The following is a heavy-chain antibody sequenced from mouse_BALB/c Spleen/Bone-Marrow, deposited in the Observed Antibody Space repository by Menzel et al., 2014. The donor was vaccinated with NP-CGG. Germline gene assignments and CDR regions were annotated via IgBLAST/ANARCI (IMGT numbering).Heavy chain of an antibody. D-gene: IGHD4-1*01. Sequence: EVNLMESGGGLVQPGGSRKLSCAAFGFTFSSFGMHWVRQAPERGLEWVADISSGSSTIFYADTVRGRFTISRDHPKNTLYLQMPSLSSEDTAVNYCPRGVNWEDIDYWGQGTSLTVS. V-gene: IGHV5-17*02. CDR2: ISSGSSTI. J-gene: IGHJ2*02. CDR3: PRGVNWEDIDY. CDR1: GFTFSSFG.